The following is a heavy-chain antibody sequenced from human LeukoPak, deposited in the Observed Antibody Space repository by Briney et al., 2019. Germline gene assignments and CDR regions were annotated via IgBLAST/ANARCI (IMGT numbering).Heavy chain of an antibody. Sequence: ASVKVSCKASGYTFTSYDINWVRQATGQGLEWMGWMNPNSGNTGYAQKFQGRVTMTRSTSISTAYMALSSLTSEATAVYYCTRAPGGSWGQGTLVTVSS. CDR3: TRAPGGS. CDR1: GYTFTSYD. D-gene: IGHD1-14*01. J-gene: IGHJ5*02. V-gene: IGHV1-8*01. CDR2: MNPNSGNT.